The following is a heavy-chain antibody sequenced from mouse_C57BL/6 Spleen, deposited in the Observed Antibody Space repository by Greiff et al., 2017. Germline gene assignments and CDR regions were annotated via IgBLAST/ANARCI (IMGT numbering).Heavy chain of an antibody. CDR1: GFNIKYTY. CDR3: ARYGYSNPYYAMDY. V-gene: IGHV14-3*01. Sequence: EVQLQPSVAELVRPGASVKLSCTASGFNIKYTYMPWVQQRPEQGLEWIGRIDPANGNTKYAPTFQGKVTITADTSSNTAYLQLSSLTSEDTAIYYGARYGYSNPYYAMDYWGQGGSVTAAS. D-gene: IGHD2-5*01. CDR2: IDPANGNT. J-gene: IGHJ4*01.